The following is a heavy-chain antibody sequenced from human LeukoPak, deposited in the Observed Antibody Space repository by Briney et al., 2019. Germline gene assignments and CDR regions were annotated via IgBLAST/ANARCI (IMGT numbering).Heavy chain of an antibody. CDR3: ARDRVQGYYYDSSGYYPFDY. D-gene: IGHD3-22*01. Sequence: SETLSLTCTVSGGSISSYYWSWIRQPAGEGLEWIGRIYTSGSTNYNPSLKSRVTMSVDTSKNQFSLKLSSVTAADTAVYYCARDRVQGYYYDSSGYYPFDYWGQGTLVTVSS. CDR1: GGSISSYY. V-gene: IGHV4-4*07. CDR2: IYTSGST. J-gene: IGHJ4*02.